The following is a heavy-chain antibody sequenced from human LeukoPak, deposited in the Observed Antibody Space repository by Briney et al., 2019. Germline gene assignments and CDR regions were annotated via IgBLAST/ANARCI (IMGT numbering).Heavy chain of an antibody. D-gene: IGHD3-16*02. CDR1: GYTFTSYG. CDR3: ARIDVWGSYRYPFDY. V-gene: IGHV1-18*01. Sequence: GASVKVSCKASGYTFTSYGISWVRQAPGQGLEWMGWISAYNGNTNYAQKIQGRVTMTTDTSTSTAYMELRSLRSDDTAVYYCARIDVWGSYRYPFDYWGQGTLVTVSS. J-gene: IGHJ4*02. CDR2: ISAYNGNT.